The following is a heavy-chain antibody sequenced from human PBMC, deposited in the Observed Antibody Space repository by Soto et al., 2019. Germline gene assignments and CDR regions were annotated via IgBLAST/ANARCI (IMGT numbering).Heavy chain of an antibody. Sequence: GESLKISCKGSGYSFTSYWIAWVRQMPGKGLEWMGIIYPGDSDTRYSPSFQGQVTISADKSISTAYLQWSSLRASDTAMYYCARCPRDSGSYPGLIDYWGQGTLVTVSS. J-gene: IGHJ4*02. CDR3: ARCPRDSGSYPGLIDY. CDR2: IYPGDSDT. CDR1: GYSFTSYW. D-gene: IGHD1-26*01. V-gene: IGHV5-51*01.